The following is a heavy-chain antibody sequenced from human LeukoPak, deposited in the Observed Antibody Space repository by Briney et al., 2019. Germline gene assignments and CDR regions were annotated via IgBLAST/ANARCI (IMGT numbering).Heavy chain of an antibody. CDR2: INHSGST. V-gene: IGHV4-34*01. J-gene: IGHJ4*02. CDR3: ARGGYNLYYFDY. CDR1: GGSFSGCY. Sequence: PSETLSLTCAVYGGSFSGCYWSWIRQPPGKGLEWIGEINHSGSTNYNPSLKSRVTISVDTSKNQFSLKLSSVTAADTAVYYCARGGYNLYYFDYWGQGTLVTVSS. D-gene: IGHD5-24*01.